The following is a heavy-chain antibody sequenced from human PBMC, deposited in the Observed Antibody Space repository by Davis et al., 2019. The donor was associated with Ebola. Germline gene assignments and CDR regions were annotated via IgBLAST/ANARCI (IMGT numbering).Heavy chain of an antibody. Sequence: PSETLSLTCVVYGGSLSDYYWSWIRQPPGQELEWIGEINHGGGTNYNPSLRSRVTISVETSKNQFSLKLSSLTAADTAVYYCARGPLGILDYWGQGTLVTVSS. D-gene: IGHD3-16*01. J-gene: IGHJ4*02. CDR1: GGSLSDYY. CDR3: ARGPLGILDY. V-gene: IGHV4-34*01. CDR2: INHGGGT.